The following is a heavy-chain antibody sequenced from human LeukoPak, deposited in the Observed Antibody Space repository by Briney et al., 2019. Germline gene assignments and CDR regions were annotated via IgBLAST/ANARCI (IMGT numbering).Heavy chain of an antibody. V-gene: IGHV4-30-4*01. CDR2: IYYRGST. D-gene: IGHD3-9*01. CDR3: ARDLTGGAFDI. J-gene: IGHJ3*02. CDR1: GGSISSGDYY. Sequence: SQTLSLTCTVSGGSISSGDYYWRWVRQPPGKGPECIVYIYYRGSTYYHPSPKSRITISVDTSKNQFSLKLSSVTAADTAVYYCARDLTGGAFDIWGQGTMVTVSS.